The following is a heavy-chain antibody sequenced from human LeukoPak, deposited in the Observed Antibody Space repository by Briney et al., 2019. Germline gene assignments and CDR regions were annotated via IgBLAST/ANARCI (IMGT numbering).Heavy chain of an antibody. CDR3: ARLRWGDWFDP. CDR1: GFTVSSNY. Sequence: PGGSLRLSCAASGFTVSSNYMSWVRQAPGKGLEWVSVIYSGGSTYYADSVKGRFTISRDNSKNTLYLQMNSLRAEDTAVYYGARLRWGDWFDPWGQGTLVTVSS. V-gene: IGHV3-66*02. J-gene: IGHJ5*02. CDR2: IYSGGST. D-gene: IGHD4-23*01.